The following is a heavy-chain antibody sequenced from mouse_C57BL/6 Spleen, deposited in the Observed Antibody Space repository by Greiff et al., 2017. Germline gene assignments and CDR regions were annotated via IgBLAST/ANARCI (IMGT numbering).Heavy chain of an antibody. Sequence: QVQLQQPGAELVRPGSSVKLSCKASGYTFTSYWMHWVKQRPIQGLEWIGNIDPSDSETHYNQKFKDKATLTVDKSSSTAYMQLCSLTSEDSAVYYWARRDYDYDGGYYYAMDYWGQGTSVTVSS. V-gene: IGHV1-52*01. CDR3: ARRDYDYDGGYYYAMDY. CDR2: IDPSDSET. J-gene: IGHJ4*01. CDR1: GYTFTSYW. D-gene: IGHD2-4*01.